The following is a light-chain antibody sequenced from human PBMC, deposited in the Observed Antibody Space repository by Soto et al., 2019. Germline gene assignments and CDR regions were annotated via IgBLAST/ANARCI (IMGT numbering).Light chain of an antibody. CDR1: SSNIGSHN. CDR2: SNT. CDR3: AAWDYSLNGVV. J-gene: IGLJ2*01. Sequence: QSVLTQPPSASGSPGQTIAISCSGGSSNIGSHNVNWYQQLPGTAPRLLIYSNTQRPSGVPDRFSGSKSGTSASLAISGLQSEYEGDYYCAAWDYSLNGVVFGGGTKLTVL. V-gene: IGLV1-44*01.